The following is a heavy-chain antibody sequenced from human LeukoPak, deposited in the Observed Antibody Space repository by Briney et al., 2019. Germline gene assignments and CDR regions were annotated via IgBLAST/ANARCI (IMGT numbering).Heavy chain of an antibody. J-gene: IGHJ6*02. CDR1: GSTFSSYG. CDR2: IWYDGSNK. CDR3: ARAVSRGYCSGGSCYLTFSRVYYYGMDV. D-gene: IGHD2-15*01. Sequence: PGGSLRLSCAASGSTFSSYGMHWVRQAPGKGLEWVAVIWYDGSNKYYADSVKGRFTISRDNSKNTLYLQMNGLRAEDTAVYFCARAVSRGYCSGGSCYLTFSRVYYYGMDVWGQGTTVTVSS. V-gene: IGHV3-33*01.